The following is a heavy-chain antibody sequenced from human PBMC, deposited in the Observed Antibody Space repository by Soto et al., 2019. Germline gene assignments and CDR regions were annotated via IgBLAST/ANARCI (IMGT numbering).Heavy chain of an antibody. V-gene: IGHV3-7*01. CDR2: IKQDGSEK. Sequence: PGGSLRLSCAASGVTFSRYWMSWVRQAPGKGLEWVANIKQDGSEKYYVDSVKGRFTISRDNAKNSLYLQMNSLRAEDTAVYYCARAAFTILWGQGTLVTVSS. J-gene: IGHJ4*02. D-gene: IGHD3-3*01. CDR3: ARAAFTIL. CDR1: GVTFSRYW.